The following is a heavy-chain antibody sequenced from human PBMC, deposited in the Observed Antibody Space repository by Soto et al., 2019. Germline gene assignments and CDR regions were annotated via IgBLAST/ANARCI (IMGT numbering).Heavy chain of an antibody. J-gene: IGHJ6*02. Sequence: ASVKVSCKASGYTFTSYAMHWVRQAPGQRLEWMGWINAGNGNTKYSQKFQGRVTITRDTSASTAYMELSSLRSEDTAVYYCASYEADILTGEYYYYGMDVWGQGTTVTVSS. CDR3: ASYEADILTGEYYYYGMDV. D-gene: IGHD3-9*01. CDR1: GYTFTSYA. V-gene: IGHV1-3*01. CDR2: INAGNGNT.